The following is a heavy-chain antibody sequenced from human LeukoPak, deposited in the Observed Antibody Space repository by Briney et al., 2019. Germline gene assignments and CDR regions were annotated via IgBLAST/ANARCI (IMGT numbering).Heavy chain of an antibody. D-gene: IGHD4/OR15-4a*01. Sequence: GGSLRLSYAASGFTFSSYWMHWVRQPPGKGLVWVSRINNDGGTTSYADSVKGRVTISRDNAKNTLYLQMNSLRAEDTAVYYCARGGLLGMDVWGQGTTVTVSS. CDR3: ARGGLLGMDV. V-gene: IGHV3-74*01. CDR1: GFTFSSYW. J-gene: IGHJ6*02. CDR2: INNDGGTT.